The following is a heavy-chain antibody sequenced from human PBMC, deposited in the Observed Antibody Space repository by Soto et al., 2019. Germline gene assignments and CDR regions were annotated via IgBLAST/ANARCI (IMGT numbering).Heavy chain of an antibody. CDR2: INHSGST. V-gene: IGHV4-34*01. CDR3: ARVDKRYTDFWSGYYTDSYYYYGMDV. CDR1: GGSFSGF. J-gene: IGHJ6*02. D-gene: IGHD3-3*01. Sequence: QVQLQQWGAGLLKPSETLSLTCAVYGGSFSGFWSWIRQPPGKGLEWVGEINHSGSTNYNPSLKSRVTIAVDTSKNQFSLKLRSVTAADTAVYYSARVDKRYTDFWSGYYTDSYYYYGMDVWGQGTTVTVSS.